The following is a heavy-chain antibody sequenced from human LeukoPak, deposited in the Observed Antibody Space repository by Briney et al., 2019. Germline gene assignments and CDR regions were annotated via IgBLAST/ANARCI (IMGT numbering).Heavy chain of an antibody. CDR3: VSIAAEDY. CDR2: ISSDGITT. J-gene: IGHJ4*02. D-gene: IGHD6-13*01. Sequence: PGGSLSLSCSASGFTFSSHAIYWVRQAPGKGLEYVSAISSDGITTYYADSVKGRFTISRDNSKNTLYLQMSSLRAEDTAVYYCVSIAAEDYWGQGTLVTVSS. V-gene: IGHV3-64D*09. CDR1: GFTFSSHA.